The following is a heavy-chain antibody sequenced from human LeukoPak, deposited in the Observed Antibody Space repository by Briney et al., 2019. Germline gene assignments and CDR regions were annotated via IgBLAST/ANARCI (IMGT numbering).Heavy chain of an antibody. CDR3: ARDPLYYGSGSFDY. CDR2: ISYDGSNK. V-gene: IGHV3-30*04. Sequence: GGSLRLSCAASGFTFSRYGMHWVRQAPGKGLEWVTAISYDGSNKYYADSVKGRFTLSRDNSKNTLYLLMNSLRTEDTAVYCCARDPLYYGSGSFDYWGQGTLVTVSS. CDR1: GFTFSRYG. D-gene: IGHD3-10*01. J-gene: IGHJ4*02.